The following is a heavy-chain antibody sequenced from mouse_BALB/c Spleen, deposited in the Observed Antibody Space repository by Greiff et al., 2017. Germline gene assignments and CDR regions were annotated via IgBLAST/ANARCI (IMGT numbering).Heavy chain of an antibody. V-gene: IGHV14-3*02. D-gene: IGHD2-4*01. CDR2: IDPANGNT. Sequence: VQLQQSGAELVKPGASVKLSCTASGFNIKDTYMHWVKQRPEQGLEWIGRIDPANGNTKYDPKFQGKATITADTSSNTAYLQLSSLTSEDTAVYYCAQITTDAMDYWGQGTSVTVSS. CDR1: GFNIKDTY. CDR3: AQITTDAMDY. J-gene: IGHJ4*01.